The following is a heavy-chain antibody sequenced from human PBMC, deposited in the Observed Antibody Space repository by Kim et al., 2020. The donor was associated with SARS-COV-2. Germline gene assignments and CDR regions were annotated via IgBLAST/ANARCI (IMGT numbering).Heavy chain of an antibody. D-gene: IGHD6-25*01. Sequence: YNKPSRKSRVTKSEDTSKNQFSLKLRSVTAADTAGYYCARDRGNHARFDPWGQGTLVTVSS. CDR3: ARDRGNHARFDP. V-gene: IGHV4-31*02. J-gene: IGHJ5*02.